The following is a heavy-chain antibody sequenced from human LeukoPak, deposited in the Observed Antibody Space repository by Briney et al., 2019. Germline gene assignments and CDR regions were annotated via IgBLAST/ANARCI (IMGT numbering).Heavy chain of an antibody. J-gene: IGHJ4*02. CDR1: GFTFSSYA. Sequence: PGGSLRLSCATSGFTFSSYAMNWVRQAPGKGLEWVSSISSSSSYIYYADSVKGRFTISRDNAKNSLYLQMNSLRAEDTAVYYCARGSGNSGFDYWGQGTLVTVSS. CDR2: ISSSSSYI. D-gene: IGHD4-23*01. CDR3: ARGSGNSGFDY. V-gene: IGHV3-21*01.